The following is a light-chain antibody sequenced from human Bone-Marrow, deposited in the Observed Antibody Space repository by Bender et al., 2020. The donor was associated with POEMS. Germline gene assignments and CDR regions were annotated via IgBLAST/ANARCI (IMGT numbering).Light chain of an antibody. V-gene: IGLV2-14*03. CDR1: SSDIGGYNY. J-gene: IGLJ3*02. CDR2: NVY. CDR3: CSYAGSWV. Sequence: QSALTQPVSMSGSPGQSITISCTGTSSDIGGYNYVSWYQQYPGKAPKLIIYNVYDRPPGVSNRFSGSKSGNTASLTISGLQAEDEADYYCCSYAGSWVFGGGTKLTVL.